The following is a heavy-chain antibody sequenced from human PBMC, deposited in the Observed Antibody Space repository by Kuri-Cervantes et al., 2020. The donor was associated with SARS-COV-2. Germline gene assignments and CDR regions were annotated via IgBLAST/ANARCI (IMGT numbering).Heavy chain of an antibody. J-gene: IGHJ6*02. CDR1: GGSFSGYY. CDR3: ARDRNGYYYDSSGYQEYYYYGMDV. CDR2: INHSGST. Sequence: SQTLSLTCAVYGGSFSGYYWNWIRQPPGKGLEWIGEINHSGSTNYNPSLKSRVTISVDTSKNQFSLKLSSVTAADTAVYYCARDRNGYYYDSSGYQEYYYYGMDVWGQGTTVTVSS. V-gene: IGHV4-34*01. D-gene: IGHD3-22*01.